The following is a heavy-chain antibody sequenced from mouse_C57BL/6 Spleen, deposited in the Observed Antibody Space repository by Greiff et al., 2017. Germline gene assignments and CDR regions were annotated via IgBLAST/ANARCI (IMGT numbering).Heavy chain of an antibody. J-gene: IGHJ3*01. V-gene: IGHV3-6*01. CDR1: GYSITSGYY. CDR3: ARAFYYDYAWFAY. CDR2: ISYDGSN. D-gene: IGHD2-4*01. Sequence: EVQLQESGPGLVKPSQSLSLTCSVTGYSITSGYYWNWIRQFPGNKLEWMGYISYDGSNNYNPSLKNRISITRDTSKNQFFLKLNSVTTEDTATYDCARAFYYDYAWFAYWGQGTLVTVSA.